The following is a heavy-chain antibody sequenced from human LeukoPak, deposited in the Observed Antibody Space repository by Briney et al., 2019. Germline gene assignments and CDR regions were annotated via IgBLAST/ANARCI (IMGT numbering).Heavy chain of an antibody. CDR3: ARAPELDYYGSGSQFDY. J-gene: IGHJ4*02. Sequence: SETLSLTCTVSGGSISSYYWSWIRQPPGKGLEWIGYIYYSGGTNYNPSLKSRVTISVDTSKNQFSLKLSSVTAADTAVYYCARAPELDYYGSGSQFDYWGQGTLVTVSS. CDR1: GGSISSYY. V-gene: IGHV4-59*01. D-gene: IGHD3-10*01. CDR2: IYYSGGT.